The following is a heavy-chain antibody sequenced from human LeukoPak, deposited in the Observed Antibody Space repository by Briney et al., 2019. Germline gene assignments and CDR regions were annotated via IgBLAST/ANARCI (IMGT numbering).Heavy chain of an antibody. CDR1: GYSFTSYW. CDR3: ATSSGTGGKTYYYYMDV. Sequence: GESLKISCKGSGYSFTSYWIGWVRQMPGKGLEWMGIIYPGDSDTRYSPSFQGQVTISADKSISTAYLQWSSLKASDTAMYYCATSSGTGGKTYYYYMDVWGKGTTITVSS. J-gene: IGHJ6*03. D-gene: IGHD1-1*01. V-gene: IGHV5-51*01. CDR2: IYPGDSDT.